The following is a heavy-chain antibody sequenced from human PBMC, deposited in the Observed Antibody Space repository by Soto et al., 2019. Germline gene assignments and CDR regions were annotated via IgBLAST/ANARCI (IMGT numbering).Heavy chain of an antibody. CDR3: ARDLGAQLWLRLFDY. J-gene: IGHJ4*02. CDR2: ISSSGSTI. V-gene: IGHV3-11*01. Sequence: PGGSLRLSCAASGFTFSDYYMSWIRQAPGKGLEWVSYISSSGSTIYYADSVKGRFTISRDNAKNSLYLQMNSLRAEDTAVYYCARDLGAQLWLRLFDYWGQGTLVTVSS. CDR1: GFTFSDYY. D-gene: IGHD5-18*01.